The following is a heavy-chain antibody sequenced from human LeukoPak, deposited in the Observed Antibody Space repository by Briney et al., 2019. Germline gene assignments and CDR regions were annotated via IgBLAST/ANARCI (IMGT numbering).Heavy chain of an antibody. CDR3: AREDTVTTYFDY. J-gene: IGHJ4*02. CDR1: GFTLSSYG. Sequence: GGSLRLSCAASGFTLSSYGMSWVRQAPGKGLEWVSTISGSGGRTYYADSVKGRFTISRDNSKNTLYLQMNSLRAEDTAVYYCAREDTVTTYFDYWGQGTLVTVSS. CDR2: ISGSGGRT. D-gene: IGHD4-17*01. V-gene: IGHV3-23*01.